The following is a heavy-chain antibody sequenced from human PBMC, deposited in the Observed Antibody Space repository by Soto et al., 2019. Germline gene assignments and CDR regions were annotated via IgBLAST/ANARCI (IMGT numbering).Heavy chain of an antibody. CDR1: GCTFTGYY. CDR3: ARTYYSAPFPSY. J-gene: IGHJ4*02. D-gene: IGHD3-10*01. Sequence: ASVKVSCKASGCTFTGYYMHWVRQAPGQGLEWMGWINPNSGGTNYAQKFQGWVTMTRDTSISTAYMELSRLRSDDTAVYYCARTYYSAPFPSYWGTGTLVTVSS. V-gene: IGHV1-2*04. CDR2: INPNSGGT.